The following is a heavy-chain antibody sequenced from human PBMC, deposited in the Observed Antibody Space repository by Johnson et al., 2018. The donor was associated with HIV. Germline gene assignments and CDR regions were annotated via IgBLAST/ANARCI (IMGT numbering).Heavy chain of an antibody. D-gene: IGHD6-13*01. J-gene: IGHJ3*02. Sequence: QLVESGGGVVQPGRSLRLSCAASGFTFSSYAMHWVRQAPGKGLEWVAVIWYDGSDKYYADSVKGRFTISRDNSKNTLYLQMNSLRAEDTAVYYCAKCIWGSSLSDAFDIWGQGTMVTVS. V-gene: IGHV3-33*06. CDR3: AKCIWGSSLSDAFDI. CDR2: IWYDGSDK. CDR1: GFTFSSYA.